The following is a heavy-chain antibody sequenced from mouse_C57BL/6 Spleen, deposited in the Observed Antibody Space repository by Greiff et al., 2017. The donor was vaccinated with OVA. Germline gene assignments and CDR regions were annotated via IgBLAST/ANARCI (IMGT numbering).Heavy chain of an antibody. J-gene: IGHJ2*01. CDR2: IYPGSGNT. Sequence: QVQLKESGAELVRPGASVKLSCKASGYTFTDYYINWVKQRPGQGLEWIARIYPGSGNTYYNEKFKGKATLTAEKSSSTAYMQLSSLTSEDSAVYFCARDGAYYYGSSYDYWGQGTTLTVSS. V-gene: IGHV1-76*01. CDR1: GYTFTDYY. D-gene: IGHD1-1*01. CDR3: ARDGAYYYGSSYDY.